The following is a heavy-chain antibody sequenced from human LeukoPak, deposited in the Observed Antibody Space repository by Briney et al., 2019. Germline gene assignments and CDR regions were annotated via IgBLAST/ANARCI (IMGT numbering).Heavy chain of an antibody. CDR1: GGSISTYY. Sequence: SETLSLTCTVSGGSISTYYWSWIRQPPGKGLEWIGYIYYSGGTNYNPSLKSRVTISVDTSKNQFSLRLSSVTAPDTAVYYCARDLGGNWYFDLWGRGTLVTVPS. CDR2: IYYSGGT. CDR3: ARDLGGNWYFDL. J-gene: IGHJ2*01. V-gene: IGHV4-59*01.